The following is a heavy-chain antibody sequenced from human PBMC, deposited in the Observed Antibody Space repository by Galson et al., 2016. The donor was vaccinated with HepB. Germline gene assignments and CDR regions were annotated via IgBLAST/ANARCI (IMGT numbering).Heavy chain of an antibody. V-gene: IGHV3-30-3*01. Sequence: SLRLSCAASGFTFRSYAMHWVRQAPGKGLEWVGVISYDGSNKHYADSMKGRFTMSRDNSNNVLYVQLSSLRAEDTAVYYCARDERWVQYSYYYAMDVWGQGTTVIVSS. J-gene: IGHJ6*02. CDR1: GFTFRSYA. D-gene: IGHD5-24*01. CDR2: ISYDGSNK. CDR3: ARDERWVQYSYYYAMDV.